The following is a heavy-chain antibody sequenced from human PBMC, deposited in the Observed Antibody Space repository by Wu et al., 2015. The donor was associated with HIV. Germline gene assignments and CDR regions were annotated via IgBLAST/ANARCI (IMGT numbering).Heavy chain of an antibody. Sequence: QVQLVQSGAEVKKPGASVKVSCKASGYTFTGYYMHWVRQAPGQGLEWMGWINPNSGGTNYAQKFQGRVTMTRDTSISTAYMELSRLRSDDTAVYYCARDHPERGAEVYFDYWGQGTLVTVSS. CDR1: GYTFTGYY. CDR2: INPNSGGT. V-gene: IGHV1-2*02. CDR3: ARDHPERGAEVYFDY. J-gene: IGHJ4*02.